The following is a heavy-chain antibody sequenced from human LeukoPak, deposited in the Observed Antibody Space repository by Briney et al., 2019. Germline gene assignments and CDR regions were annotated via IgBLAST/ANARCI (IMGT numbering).Heavy chain of an antibody. CDR2: INPNSGGT. D-gene: IGHD6-13*01. Sequence: ASVNVSCKASGYTFSDYFIHWVRQAPGQGLEWMGWINPNSGGTNFARNFRGRVTLTRDKSITTAFMELRGLTFDDTAVYYCAKLPYDIAGTGYWGQGTLVTVSS. CDR3: AKLPYDIAGTGY. J-gene: IGHJ4*02. V-gene: IGHV1-2*02. CDR1: GYTFSDYF.